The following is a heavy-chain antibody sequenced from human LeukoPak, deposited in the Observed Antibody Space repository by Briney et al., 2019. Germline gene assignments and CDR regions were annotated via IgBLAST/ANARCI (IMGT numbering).Heavy chain of an antibody. Sequence: GASVKLSCKASGNTVNNNYMHWVRQAPGQGLKWMGIINPSRGDTIYAQKFQGRVTMTRDTSTSTVYMELSSLRSEDTAVYYCARPYYGDDLDVWGQGTTVTVSS. J-gene: IGHJ6*02. CDR3: ARPYYGDDLDV. CDR1: GNTVNNNY. CDR2: INPSRGDT. V-gene: IGHV1-46*02. D-gene: IGHD4-17*01.